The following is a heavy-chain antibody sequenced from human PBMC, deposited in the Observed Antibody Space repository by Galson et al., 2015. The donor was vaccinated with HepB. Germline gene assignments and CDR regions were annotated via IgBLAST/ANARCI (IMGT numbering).Heavy chain of an antibody. CDR2: ISAYNGNT. D-gene: IGHD2-2*02. CDR3: ARVVYCSSTSCYKAFDI. CDR1: GYTFTSYG. V-gene: IGHV1-18*01. J-gene: IGHJ3*02. Sequence: SVKVSCKASGYTFTSYGISWVRQAPGQGLEWMGWISAYNGNTNYAQKLQGRVTMTTDTSTSTAYMELRSLRSDDTAVYYCARVVYCSSTSCYKAFDIWGQGTMVTVSS.